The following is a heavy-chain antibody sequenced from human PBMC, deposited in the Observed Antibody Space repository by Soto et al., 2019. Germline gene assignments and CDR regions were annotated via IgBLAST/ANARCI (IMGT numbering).Heavy chain of an antibody. J-gene: IGHJ6*02. CDR1: GFIFSRYP. V-gene: IGHV3-30-3*01. CDR2: VSFDGSND. CDR3: VRDRPRSGSYYDSPHYHYGFDV. D-gene: IGHD3-10*01. Sequence: PGGSLRLSCAASGFIFSRYPMHWVRQAPGKGLDWLAVVSFDGSNDFYADSVKGRFSISRDNSKNTLYLQMNRLTPEDTAVYYCVRDRPRSGSYYDSPHYHYGFDVWGQGTAVTVSS.